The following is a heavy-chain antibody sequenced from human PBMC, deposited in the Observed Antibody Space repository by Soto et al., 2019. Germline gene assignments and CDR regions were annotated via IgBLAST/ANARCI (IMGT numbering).Heavy chain of an antibody. CDR3: VKEFRGAFDY. D-gene: IGHD3-16*01. CDR1: GFSFSSYA. CDR2: IFSGGNA. V-gene: IGHV3-23*01. J-gene: IGHJ4*02. Sequence: GGSLRLPCAASGFSFSSYAMSWVRQAPGKGLEWVSVIFSGGNADYADSVKGRFIMSRDISKNTLYPQMNSLRAEDTAVYFCVKEFRGAFDYWGQGTLVTVSS.